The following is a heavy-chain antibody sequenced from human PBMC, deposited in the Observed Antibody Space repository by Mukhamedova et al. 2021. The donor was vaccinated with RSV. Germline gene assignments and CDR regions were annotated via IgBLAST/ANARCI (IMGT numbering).Heavy chain of an antibody. J-gene: IGHJ4*02. D-gene: IGHD3-10*01. V-gene: IGHV3-30*01. Sequence: SYDGSNKYYADSVKGRFTISRDNSKNTLYLQMNSLRAEDTAVYYCARDRYYYGSGSYRPGSYWGQGTLVTVPS. CDR2: SYDGSNK. CDR3: ARDRYYYGSGSYRPGSY.